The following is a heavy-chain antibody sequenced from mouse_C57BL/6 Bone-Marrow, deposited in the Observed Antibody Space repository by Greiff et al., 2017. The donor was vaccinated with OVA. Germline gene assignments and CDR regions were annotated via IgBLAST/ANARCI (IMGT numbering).Heavy chain of an antibody. D-gene: IGHD2-4*01. V-gene: IGHV3-6*01. CDR3: ARDETMTPFGY. Sequence: VQLKESGPGLVKPSQSLSLTCSVTGYSITSGYYWNWIRQFPGNKLEWMGYISYDGSNNYNPSLKNRIPITRDTSKNQFFLKLNSVTTEDTATYCCARDETMTPFGYWGQGTLVTVSA. CDR1: GYSITSGYY. J-gene: IGHJ3*01. CDR2: ISYDGSN.